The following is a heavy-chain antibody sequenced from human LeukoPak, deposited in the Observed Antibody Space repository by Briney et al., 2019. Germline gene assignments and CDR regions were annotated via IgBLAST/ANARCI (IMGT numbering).Heavy chain of an antibody. V-gene: IGHV1-18*01. D-gene: IGHD2-2*01. CDR3: ARDRDIVVVPAAIVHFDY. Sequence: ASVKVSCKASGYTFTSYGISRVRQAPGQGLEWMGWISAYNGNTNYAQKLQGRVTMTTDTSTSTAYMELRSLRSDDTAVYYCARDRDIVVVPAAIVHFDYWGQGTLVTVSS. J-gene: IGHJ4*02. CDR2: ISAYNGNT. CDR1: GYTFTSYG.